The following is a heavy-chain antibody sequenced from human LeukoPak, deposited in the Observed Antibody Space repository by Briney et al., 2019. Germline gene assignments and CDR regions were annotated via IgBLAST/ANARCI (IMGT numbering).Heavy chain of an antibody. V-gene: IGHV1-2*06. CDR3: ARDYCGGDCFPDY. J-gene: IGHJ4*02. CDR2: VNPNSGDT. D-gene: IGHD2-21*02. Sequence: GASVKVSCKTSGYTFTGYYVHWVRQGPGQGLEWMGRVNPNSGDTNYAQKFQGRVTMTRDTSISTAYMELSRLRSDDTAVYYCARDYCGGDCFPDYWGQGTLVTVSS. CDR1: GYTFTGYY.